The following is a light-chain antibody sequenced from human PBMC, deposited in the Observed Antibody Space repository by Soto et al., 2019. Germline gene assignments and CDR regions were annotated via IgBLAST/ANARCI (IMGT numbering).Light chain of an antibody. CDR1: QSISSY. CDR2: SAS. J-gene: IGKJ1*01. CDR3: QQSYSKPRT. V-gene: IGKV1-39*01. Sequence: DIQMTQSPSSLSASVGDRVTITCRASQSISSYLTWYQQKPGKAPKLLMYSASSLQTGVPSRFSGSGSGTEFTLTISSQQPEGFAIYYCQQSYSKPRTFGQGTNVEIK.